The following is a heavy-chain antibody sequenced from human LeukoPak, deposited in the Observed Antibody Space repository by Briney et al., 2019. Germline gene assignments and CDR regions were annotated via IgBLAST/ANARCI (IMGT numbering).Heavy chain of an antibody. CDR2: IYSGGST. CDR3: ARSGILGANPHYYYGMDV. Sequence: GGSLRLSCAASGFTVSSNYMSWVRQAPGKGLEWVSVIYSGGSTYYADSVEGRFTISRDNSKNTLYLQMNSLRAEDTAVYYCARSGILGANPHYYYGMDVWGQGTTVTVSS. D-gene: IGHD1-26*01. V-gene: IGHV3-53*01. CDR1: GFTVSSNY. J-gene: IGHJ6*02.